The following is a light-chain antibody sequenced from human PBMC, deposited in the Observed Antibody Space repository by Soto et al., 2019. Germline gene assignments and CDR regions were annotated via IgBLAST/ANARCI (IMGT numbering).Light chain of an antibody. V-gene: IGKV1-39*01. CDR2: AAS. CDR3: QQTYSNPLT. J-gene: IGKJ4*01. CDR1: QIISNF. Sequence: DIQMTQSPSSLSASVGDRVTITCRASQIISNFLNWYQQKPGKAPKLLIYAASSLQSGVPSRFSGSGSGTDVTLTISSLQPEDFATYYCQQTYSNPLTFGGGTKVEIK.